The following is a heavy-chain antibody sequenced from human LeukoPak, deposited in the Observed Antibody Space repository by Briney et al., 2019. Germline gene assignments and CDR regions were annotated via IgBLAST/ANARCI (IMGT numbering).Heavy chain of an antibody. V-gene: IGHV5-51*01. J-gene: IGHJ4*02. CDR1: GYSFPISS. D-gene: IGHD6-13*01. CDR2: IYPGDSDT. Sequence: GESLKISCKGSGYSFPISSIGWVRQMPGKGLEWMGIIYPGDSDTRYSPSFQGQVTISADKSISTAYLQWSSLKASDTAMYYCASLIAAAAIPYYSVSSGQGTLVTVSS. CDR3: ASLIAAAAIPYYSVS.